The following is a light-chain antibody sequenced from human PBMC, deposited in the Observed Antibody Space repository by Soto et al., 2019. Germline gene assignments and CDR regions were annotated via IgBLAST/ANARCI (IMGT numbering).Light chain of an antibody. CDR2: DNN. J-gene: IGLJ1*01. CDR1: SSNIGNNY. V-gene: IGLV1-51*01. CDR3: GTWDSSLSAYV. Sequence: QSVLTQPPSVSAAPGQTVTISCSGSSSNIGNNYVSWYQQLPGTAPKLLIYDNNKRPSGIPDRVSGSKSGTSATLGITGLQTGDEADYYCGTWDSSLSAYVFGTGTKLTVL.